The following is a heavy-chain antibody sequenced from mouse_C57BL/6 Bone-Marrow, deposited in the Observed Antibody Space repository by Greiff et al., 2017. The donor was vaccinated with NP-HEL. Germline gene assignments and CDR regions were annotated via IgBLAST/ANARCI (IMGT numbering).Heavy chain of an antibody. J-gene: IGHJ4*01. CDR3: ARKEDY. CDR2: ISSGGSYT. V-gene: IGHV5-6*01. Sequence: VQLQQSGGDLVKPGGSLKLSCAASGFTFSSYGMSWVRQTPDKRLEWVATISSGGSYTYYPDSVKGRFTISRDNAKNTLYLQMSSLKSEDTAMYYCARKEDYWGQGTSVTVSS. CDR1: GFTFSSYG.